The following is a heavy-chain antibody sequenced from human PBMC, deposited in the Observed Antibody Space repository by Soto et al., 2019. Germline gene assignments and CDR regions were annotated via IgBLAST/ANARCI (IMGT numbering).Heavy chain of an antibody. J-gene: IGHJ4*02. CDR3: ATRSPAFDY. Sequence: GPGVQKPGASVKVSCKTSGYTFTSYGISWVRQAPGQGLEWMGWISTYKGNTNYAQKFQGRVTMTTDTSTSTAYMELRRLRSDDTAVHYCATRSPAFDYWGQGTLVTVSS. V-gene: IGHV1-18*01. CDR2: ISTYKGNT. CDR1: GYTFTSYG.